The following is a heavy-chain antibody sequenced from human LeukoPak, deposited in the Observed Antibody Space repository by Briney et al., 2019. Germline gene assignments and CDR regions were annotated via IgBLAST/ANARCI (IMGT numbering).Heavy chain of an antibody. CDR2: INPNSGGA. CDR3: ARDRVGCSSSMSCLFDY. D-gene: IGHD2-2*01. CDR1: GYTFTDYY. V-gene: IGHV1-2*06. Sequence: ASVEVSCKASGYTFTDYYMHWVRQAPGQGPEWMGRINPNSGGANYAQNFQGRVTMTRDTSISTAYMELSRLRSDDTAVYYCARDRVGCSSSMSCLFDYWGQGTLVTVSS. J-gene: IGHJ4*02.